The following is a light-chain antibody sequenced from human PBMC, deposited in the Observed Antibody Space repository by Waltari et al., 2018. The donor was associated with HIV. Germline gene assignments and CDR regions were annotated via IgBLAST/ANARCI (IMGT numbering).Light chain of an antibody. Sequence: SYELPPPPSVSVSPGQTARITCSGDALSQQDAYWYQQKPGQAPVVVIYKDTRKSSGIPERFSGSTSGTTVTLTISGVQAEDEADYYCQSADSSGNWLFGGGTKLTVV. J-gene: IGLJ3*02. V-gene: IGLV3-25*03. CDR2: KDT. CDR3: QSADSSGNWL. CDR1: ALSQQD.